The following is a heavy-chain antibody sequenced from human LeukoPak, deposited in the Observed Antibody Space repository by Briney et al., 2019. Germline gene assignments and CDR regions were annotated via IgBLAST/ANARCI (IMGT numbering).Heavy chain of an antibody. Sequence: GRSLRLSCAASGFTFDDYAMHWVRQAPGKGLEWVSGISWNSGSIGYADSVKGRFTISRDNAKNTLYLQMNSLRAEDTALYYCAKDEAAGTIGLIDYWGQGTLVTVSS. CDR2: ISWNSGSI. D-gene: IGHD6-13*01. CDR1: GFTFDDYA. J-gene: IGHJ4*02. CDR3: AKDEAAGTIGLIDY. V-gene: IGHV3-9*01.